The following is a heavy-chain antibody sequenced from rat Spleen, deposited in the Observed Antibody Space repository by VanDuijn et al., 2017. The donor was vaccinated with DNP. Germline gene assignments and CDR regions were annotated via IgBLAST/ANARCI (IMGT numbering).Heavy chain of an antibody. CDR2: INIAGTT. J-gene: IGHJ4*01. CDR1: GYPITSSYR. Sequence: EVQLQESGPGLVKPSQSLSLICSVTGYPITSSYRWSWIRKFPGNKLEWMGSINIAGTTKYNPSIKRRISITRDTSKNQLFLQVNSVTTEDTATYHCARWPGYNPPYAMDAWGQGTSVTVSS. D-gene: IGHD1-4*01. V-gene: IGHV3-3*01. CDR3: ARWPGYNPPYAMDA.